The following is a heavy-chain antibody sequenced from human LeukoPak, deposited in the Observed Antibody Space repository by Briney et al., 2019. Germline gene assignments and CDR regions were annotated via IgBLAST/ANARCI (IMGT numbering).Heavy chain of an antibody. CDR2: IYYTGST. CDR3: ARRTICSGGSCYWVVSMGYFDY. Sequence: PSETLSLTCDVSGGSISRGDYHWSWIRQPPGKGLEWIGYIYYTGSTYYHPSLKSRVTISVDTSKNQFSLKLSSVTAADTAVYYCARRTICSGGSCYWVVSMGYFDYWGQGTLVTVSS. CDR1: GGSISRGDYH. D-gene: IGHD2-15*01. V-gene: IGHV4-30-4*01. J-gene: IGHJ4*02.